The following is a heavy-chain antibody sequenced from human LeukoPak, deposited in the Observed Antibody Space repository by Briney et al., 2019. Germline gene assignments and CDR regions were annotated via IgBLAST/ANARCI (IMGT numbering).Heavy chain of an antibody. CDR2: IYHSGST. D-gene: IGHD6-19*01. Sequence: PSETLSLTCTVSGDSISSYYWSWIRQPPGKGLEWIGYIYHSGSTNYNPSLKSRVTISVDTSESQFSLKLSSVTAADTAVYYCASSRSSSGWSLIDYWGQGALVTVSS. V-gene: IGHV4-59*01. CDR3: ASSRSSSGWSLIDY. J-gene: IGHJ4*02. CDR1: GDSISSYY.